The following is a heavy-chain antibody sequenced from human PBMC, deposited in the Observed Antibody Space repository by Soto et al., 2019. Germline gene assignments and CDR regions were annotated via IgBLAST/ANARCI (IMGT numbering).Heavy chain of an antibody. Sequence: EVQLVQSGAEVKKPGESLKISCTGSGYSFTSYWIGWVRQMPGKGLEWMGIIYPGDSDTRYSPSIQGQVTISADKSISTAYLQWSSLKASDTAMYYCARRPYCSGGSCYYDWFDPWGQGTLVTVSS. CDR2: IYPGDSDT. J-gene: IGHJ5*02. V-gene: IGHV5-51*01. CDR3: ARRPYCSGGSCYYDWFDP. D-gene: IGHD2-15*01. CDR1: GYSFTSYW.